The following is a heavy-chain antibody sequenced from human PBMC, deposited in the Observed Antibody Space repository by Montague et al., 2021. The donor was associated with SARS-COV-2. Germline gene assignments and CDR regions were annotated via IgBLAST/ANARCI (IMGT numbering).Heavy chain of an antibody. J-gene: IGHJ5*02. Sequence: TLSLTCTVSGVSISSGTYYWSWIRQPAGKGLEWIGRVYTSGSTNYNPSIESRATLSVDTSKNQLSLKLRSVTAADTALYFCATTGLSGESWFDPWGQGTLVAVSS. V-gene: IGHV4-61*02. CDR1: GVSISSGTYY. D-gene: IGHD7-27*01. CDR2: VYTSGST. CDR3: ATTGLSGESWFDP.